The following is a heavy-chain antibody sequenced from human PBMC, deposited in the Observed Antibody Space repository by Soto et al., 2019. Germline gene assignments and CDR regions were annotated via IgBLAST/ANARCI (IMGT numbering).Heavy chain of an antibody. D-gene: IGHD2-15*01. CDR3: ARGDREDIPVVIGVRPGEYGVDV. Sequence: QVQLVESGGGVVQPGRSLRLSCAASGFTFRNYAMHWVRQAPGKGLECVAVISYDGGNKFYRDYVKGRFTISRDNSKNTLYLQINSLRYEDTAVYYCARGDREDIPVVIGVRPGEYGVDVWGQGTTVTVSS. V-gene: IGHV3-30-3*01. J-gene: IGHJ6*02. CDR1: GFTFRNYA. CDR2: ISYDGGNK.